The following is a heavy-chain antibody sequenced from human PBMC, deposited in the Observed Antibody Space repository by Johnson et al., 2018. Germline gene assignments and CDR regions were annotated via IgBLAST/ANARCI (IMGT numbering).Heavy chain of an antibody. Sequence: QLVESGPGLVKPSETLSLICTVSGVSLSLYQWDWIRQPPGKGLEWIGVIYESGRTRYNPSLNSRVTMSKDASKNQFSLRLDSVTAADTAVYYCARESFSANPPGNDGFDIWGQGTRVMVST. J-gene: IGHJ3*02. CDR3: ARESFSANPPGNDGFDI. CDR1: GVSLSLYQ. D-gene: IGHD2/OR15-2a*01. CDR2: IYESGRT. V-gene: IGHV4-59*01.